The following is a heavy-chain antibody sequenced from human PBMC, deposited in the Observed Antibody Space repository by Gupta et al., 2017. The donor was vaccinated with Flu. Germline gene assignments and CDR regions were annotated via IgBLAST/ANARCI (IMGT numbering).Heavy chain of an antibody. J-gene: IGHJ5*02. Sequence: EVQLVESGGGLVKPGGSLRLSCAASGFTFSSYSMNWVRQAPGKGLEWVSSISSSSSYIYYADSVKGRFTISRDNAKNSLYLQMNSLRAEDTAVYYCARDGSGYASWFDPWGQGTLVTVSS. D-gene: IGHD3-22*01. CDR3: ARDGSGYASWFDP. CDR1: GFTFSSYS. V-gene: IGHV3-21*01. CDR2: ISSSSSYI.